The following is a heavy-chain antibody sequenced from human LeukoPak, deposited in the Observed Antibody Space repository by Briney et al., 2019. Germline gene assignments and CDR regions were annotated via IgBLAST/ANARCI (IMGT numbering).Heavy chain of an antibody. J-gene: IGHJ4*02. CDR1: GGSISSYY. CDR3: ARGQLYNWNYLYYFDY. Sequence: SETLSLTCTVSGGSISSYYWSWIRQPPGKGLEWIGYIYYSGSTNYNPSLKSRLAMSVDTSKNQFSLKLSSVTAADTAVYYCARGQLYNWNYLYYFDYWGQGTLVTVSS. V-gene: IGHV4-59*12. CDR2: IYYSGST. D-gene: IGHD1-7*01.